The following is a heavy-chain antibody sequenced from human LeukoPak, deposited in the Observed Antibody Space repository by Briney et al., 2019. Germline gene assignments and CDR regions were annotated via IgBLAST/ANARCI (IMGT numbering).Heavy chain of an antibody. CDR3: ARDNLPYCGGDCHRDY. CDR1: GFTFSRYA. Sequence: GGSLRLSCSASGFTFSRYAMHWVRQAPGKGLEYVSAISSNGGSTYYANSVKGRFTISRDNSKNTLYLQMGSLRAEDMAVYYCARDNLPYCGGDCHRDYWGQGTLVTVSS. CDR2: ISSNGGST. V-gene: IGHV3-64*01. J-gene: IGHJ4*02. D-gene: IGHD2-21*02.